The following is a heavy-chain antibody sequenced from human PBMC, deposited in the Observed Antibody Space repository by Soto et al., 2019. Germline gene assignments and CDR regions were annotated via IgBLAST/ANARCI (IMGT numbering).Heavy chain of an antibody. J-gene: IGHJ6*02. CDR2: ISWDGGST. CDR3: AKDIMSGYSYGPTLNYGMDV. D-gene: IGHD5-18*01. CDR1: GFTFDDYT. Sequence: PGGSLRLSCAASGFTFDDYTMHWVRQAPGKGLEWVSLISWDGGSTYYADSVKGRFTISRDNSKNSLYLQMNSLRTEDTALYYCAKDIMSGYSYGPTLNYGMDVWGQGTTVTVSS. V-gene: IGHV3-43*01.